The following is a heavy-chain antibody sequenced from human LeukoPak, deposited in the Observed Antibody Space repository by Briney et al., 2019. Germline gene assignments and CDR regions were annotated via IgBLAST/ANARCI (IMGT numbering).Heavy chain of an antibody. V-gene: IGHV3-23*01. J-gene: IGHJ4*02. Sequence: GGSLRLSCAASGIIFSDYAMSWVRQAPGKGLEWVSAISGSGDNTYYAESVKGRFTISRDNSKSTVLLQMDSLRAEATHAYYCATGSRDSTGYYYSQAGYFAYWGQGTQIAVS. CDR3: ATGSRDSTGYYYSQAGYFAY. CDR2: ISGSGDNT. D-gene: IGHD3-22*01. CDR1: GIIFSDYA.